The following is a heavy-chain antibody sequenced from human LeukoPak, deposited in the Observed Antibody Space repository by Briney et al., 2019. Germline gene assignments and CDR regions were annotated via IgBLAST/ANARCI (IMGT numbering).Heavy chain of an antibody. V-gene: IGHV1-18*04. D-gene: IGHD6-13*01. CDR3: ARLGGHSSSWYISWFDP. J-gene: IGHJ5*02. CDR1: GYTFTGYY. Sequence: ASVKVSCKASGYTFTGYYMHWVRQAPGQGLEWMGWISAYNGNTNYAQKLQGRVTMTTDTSTSTAYMELRSLRSDDTAVYYCARLGGHSSSWYISWFDPWGQGTLVTVSS. CDR2: ISAYNGNT.